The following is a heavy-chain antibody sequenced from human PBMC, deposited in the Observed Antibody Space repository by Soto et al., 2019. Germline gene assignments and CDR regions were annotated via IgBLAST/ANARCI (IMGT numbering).Heavy chain of an antibody. Sequence: GESLKISCKASGYIFTTYWIGWVRQMPGKGLEWMGIIYPGDSDTRYSPSFQGQVTISADKSINTAYLQWNSLKASDTAMYYCATWYSSGLYYFDYWGQGTLVTVSS. V-gene: IGHV5-51*01. CDR1: GYIFTTYW. CDR2: IYPGDSDT. CDR3: ATWYSSGLYYFDY. J-gene: IGHJ4*02. D-gene: IGHD6-19*01.